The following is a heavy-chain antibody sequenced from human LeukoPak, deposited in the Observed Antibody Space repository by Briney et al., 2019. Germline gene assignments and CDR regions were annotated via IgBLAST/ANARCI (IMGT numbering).Heavy chain of an antibody. Sequence: GGSLRLSCAASGFTFSSYGMHWVRQAPGKGLEWVAFIRYDGSNKYYADSVKGRFTISRDNSKNTLYLQMNSLRAEDTAVYYCAKEDVVVPAKDVWGKGTTVTVSS. D-gene: IGHD2-2*01. CDR1: GFTFSSYG. CDR3: AKEDVVVPAKDV. V-gene: IGHV3-30*02. CDR2: IRYDGSNK. J-gene: IGHJ6*04.